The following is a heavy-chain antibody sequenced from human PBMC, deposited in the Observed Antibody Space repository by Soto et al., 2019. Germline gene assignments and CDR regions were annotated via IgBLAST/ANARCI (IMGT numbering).Heavy chain of an antibody. Sequence: QITLKESGPTLVRPTQTLTLTCTFSGFSLSTSGVGVGWIRQSPGKALEWLALIFWDDDKRYSPSLKSRLSITKGTAKNQVVLTMTKMDPVDAGTYYCTHHGYYSYCMDVWGQGTTVTVSS. CDR3: THHGYYSYCMDV. CDR2: IFWDDDK. CDR1: GFSLSTSGVG. J-gene: IGHJ6*02. V-gene: IGHV2-5*02.